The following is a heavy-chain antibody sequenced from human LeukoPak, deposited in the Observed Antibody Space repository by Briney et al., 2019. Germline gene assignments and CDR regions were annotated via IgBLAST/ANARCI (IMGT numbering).Heavy chain of an antibody. Sequence: SETLSLTCAVYGGSFSGYYWSWIRQPPGKGLEWIGEINHSGSTNYNPSLKSRVTISVDTSKNQFSLKLSSVTAADTAVYYCASEYSSSSSYWGQGTLVTVSS. CDR3: ASEYSSSSSY. J-gene: IGHJ4*02. CDR1: GGSFSGYY. D-gene: IGHD6-6*01. CDR2: INHSGST. V-gene: IGHV4-34*01.